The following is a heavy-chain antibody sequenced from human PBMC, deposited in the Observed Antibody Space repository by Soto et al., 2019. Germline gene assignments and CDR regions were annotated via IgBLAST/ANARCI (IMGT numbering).Heavy chain of an antibody. Sequence: QVQLVESWGGVVQPGRSLRLSCAASGFTFSSYGMHWVRQAPGKGLEWVAIVSYDGSNKYYTDSVKGRFTISRDNSRNTLYLQMNSLRADDTAVYYCAKALGELSPESYDYWGQGTLVTVSS. D-gene: IGHD3-16*02. J-gene: IGHJ4*02. CDR3: AKALGELSPESYDY. CDR1: GFTFSSYG. V-gene: IGHV3-30*18. CDR2: VSYDGSNK.